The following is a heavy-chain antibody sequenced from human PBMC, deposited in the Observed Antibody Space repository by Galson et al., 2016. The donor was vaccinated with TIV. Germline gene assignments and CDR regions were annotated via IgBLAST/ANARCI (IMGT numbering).Heavy chain of an antibody. J-gene: IGHJ3*02. CDR1: AYFFPSYW. D-gene: IGHD6-19*01. CDR3: ARLSRQWLVYAFDI. V-gene: IGHV5-51*01. Sequence: QSGAEVKKPGDSLKISCKGSAYFFPSYWIGWVRQMPGKGLEWMGIIYPGDSDTRYSPSLQGQVTISADKSISTAYLQWSSLKASDTAMYYCARLSRQWLVYAFDIWGQGTMVTVSS. CDR2: IYPGDSDT.